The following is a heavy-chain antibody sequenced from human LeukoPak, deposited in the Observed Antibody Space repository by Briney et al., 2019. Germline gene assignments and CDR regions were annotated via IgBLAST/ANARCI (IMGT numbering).Heavy chain of an antibody. CDR3: ACGSGWYYFDY. Sequence: ASVKVSCKASGGTFISYAISWVRQAPGQGLEWMGGIIPIFGTANYAQKFQGRVTITTDESTSTAYMELSSLRSEDTAVYYCACGSGWYYFDYWGQGTLVTVSS. D-gene: IGHD6-19*01. J-gene: IGHJ4*02. V-gene: IGHV1-69*05. CDR2: IIPIFGTA. CDR1: GGTFISYA.